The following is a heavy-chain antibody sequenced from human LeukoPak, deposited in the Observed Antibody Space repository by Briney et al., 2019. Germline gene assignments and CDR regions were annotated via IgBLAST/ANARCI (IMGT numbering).Heavy chain of an antibody. J-gene: IGHJ3*02. D-gene: IGHD3-22*01. Sequence: GASVKVSCKASGYTFTSYYMHWVRQAPGQGLEWMGIINPSGGSTSYAQKFQGRVTMTRDMSTSTVYMELSSLRSEDTAVYYCARGRVGYYYDSSGYPDYAFDIWGQGTMVTVSS. V-gene: IGHV1-46*01. CDR2: INPSGGST. CDR1: GYTFTSYY. CDR3: ARGRVGYYYDSSGYPDYAFDI.